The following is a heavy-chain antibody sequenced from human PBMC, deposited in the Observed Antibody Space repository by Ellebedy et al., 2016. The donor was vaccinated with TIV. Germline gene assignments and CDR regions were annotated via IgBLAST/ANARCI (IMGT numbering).Heavy chain of an antibody. CDR1: GFTFSSYG. Sequence: EGSLRLSXAASGFTFSSYGMHWVRQAPGKGLEWVAVISYDGSNKYYADSVKGRFTISRDNSKNTLYLQMNSLRAEDTAVYYCAKEPTYYYGSGSYPLDYWGQGTLVTVSS. J-gene: IGHJ4*02. CDR2: ISYDGSNK. CDR3: AKEPTYYYGSGSYPLDY. V-gene: IGHV3-30*18. D-gene: IGHD3-10*01.